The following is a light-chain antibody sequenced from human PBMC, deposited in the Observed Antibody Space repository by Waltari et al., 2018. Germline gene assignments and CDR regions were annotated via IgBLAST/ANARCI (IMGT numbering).Light chain of an antibody. J-gene: IGKJ1*01. V-gene: IGKV3-20*01. CDR2: AAS. CDR3: QQYGFLPA. CDR1: QSVSNNY. Sequence: EIVLTQSPGTLSLSPVERATLSCRASQSVSNNYLAWYQQKPGQAPRLLIPAASSRATGIPDRFSGSGSGTDFTLAISRLEPEDFAVYYCQQYGFLPAFGQGTKVEI.